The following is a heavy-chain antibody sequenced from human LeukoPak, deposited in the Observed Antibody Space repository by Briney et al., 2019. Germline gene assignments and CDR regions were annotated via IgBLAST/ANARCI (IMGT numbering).Heavy chain of an antibody. CDR1: GFTFSSYW. Sequence: GGSLRLSCAASGFTFSSYWMSWVRQAPGKGLEWVANIKQDGSEKYYVDSVKGRFTISRDNAKNSLYLQMNSLRAEDTAVYYCATYSNYYDSSGRFDYWGQGTLVTVSS. V-gene: IGHV3-7*01. J-gene: IGHJ4*02. CDR3: ATYSNYYDSSGRFDY. CDR2: IKQDGSEK. D-gene: IGHD3-22*01.